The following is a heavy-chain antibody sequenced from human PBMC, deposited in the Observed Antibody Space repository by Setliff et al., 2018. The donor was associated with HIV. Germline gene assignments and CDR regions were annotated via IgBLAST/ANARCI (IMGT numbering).Heavy chain of an antibody. V-gene: IGHV4-30-4*08. Sequence: PSETLSLTCTVSGASISRGNYYWTWIRQRPGKGLEWIAFIYYSGSTYYSPSLKSRLMISVDTSKSQFSLNMTSVTAADTAVYFCARVVYTYYYMDVWGKGTTVTV. CDR2: IYYSGST. D-gene: IGHD4-4*01. CDR3: ARVVYTYYYMDV. CDR1: GASISRGNYY. J-gene: IGHJ6*03.